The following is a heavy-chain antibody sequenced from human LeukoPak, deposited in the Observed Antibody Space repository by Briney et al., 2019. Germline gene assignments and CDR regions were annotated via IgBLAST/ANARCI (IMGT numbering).Heavy chain of an antibody. Sequence: PSETLSLTCAVSGYSISSGYYWGWIRQPPGKGREWIGSIYHSGSTYYNPSLKSRVTISVDTSKNQFSLKLSSVTAADTAVYYCARYYYDSSGYSTADTDYWGQGTLVTVSS. J-gene: IGHJ4*02. D-gene: IGHD3-22*01. CDR2: IYHSGST. V-gene: IGHV4-38-2*01. CDR1: GYSISSGYY. CDR3: ARYYYDSSGYSTADTDY.